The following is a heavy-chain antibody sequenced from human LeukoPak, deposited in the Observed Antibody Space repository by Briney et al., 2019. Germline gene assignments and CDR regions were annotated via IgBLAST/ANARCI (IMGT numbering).Heavy chain of an antibody. D-gene: IGHD6-19*01. CDR2: ISSSSSYI. Sequence: GGSLRLSCAASGFTFSSYSMNWVRQAPGKGLEWVSSISSSSSYIYYADSAKGRFTISRDNAKNSLYLQMNSLRAEDTAVYYCARDGPIAVANGCWFDPWGQGTLVTVSS. CDR1: GFTFSSYS. V-gene: IGHV3-21*01. J-gene: IGHJ5*02. CDR3: ARDGPIAVANGCWFDP.